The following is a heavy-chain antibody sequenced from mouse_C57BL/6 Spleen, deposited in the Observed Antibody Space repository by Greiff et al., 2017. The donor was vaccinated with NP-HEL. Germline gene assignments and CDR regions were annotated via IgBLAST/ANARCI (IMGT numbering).Heavy chain of an antibody. CDR1: GYTFTSYW. CDR3: ARSLLRSFDY. D-gene: IGHD1-2*01. J-gene: IGHJ2*01. Sequence: QVQLQQPGAELVKPGASVKLSCKASGYTFTSYWMHWVKQRPGQGLEWIGMIHPNSGSTNYNEKLKSKATLTVDKSSSTAYMQLSSLTSEDSAVYYCARSLLRSFDYWGQGTTLTVSS. CDR2: IHPNSGST. V-gene: IGHV1-64*01.